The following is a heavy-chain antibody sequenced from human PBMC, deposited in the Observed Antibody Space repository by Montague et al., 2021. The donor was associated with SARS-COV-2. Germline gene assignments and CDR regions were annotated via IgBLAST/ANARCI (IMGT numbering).Heavy chain of an antibody. CDR1: GGSISSGGYY. V-gene: IGHV4-31*03. J-gene: IGHJ3*01. D-gene: IGHD3-22*01. CDR2: IYYSGST. CDR3: ARVPGITMIVVVIGSFDF. Sequence: TLSLTCTVSGGSISSGGYYWSWIRQHPGKGLEWIGYIYYSGSTYYNPSLKSRVTISVDTSKNQFSLKLSSVTAADTAVYYRARVPGITMIVVVIGSFDFWGQGTMVTVSS.